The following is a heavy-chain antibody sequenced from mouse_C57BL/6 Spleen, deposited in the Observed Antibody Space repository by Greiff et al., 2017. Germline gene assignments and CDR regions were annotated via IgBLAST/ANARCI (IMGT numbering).Heavy chain of an antibody. V-gene: IGHV1-42*01. J-gene: IGHJ4*01. CDR2: IHPSTGGT. CDR3: ARTLYDYSYYYAMDY. Sequence: EVKLMESGPELVKPGASVKISCKASGYSFTGYYMNWVKQSPEKSLEWIGEIHPSTGGTTYNQKFKAKATLTVDKSSSTAYMQLKSLTSEDSAVYYCARTLYDYSYYYAMDYWGQGTSVTVSS. CDR1: GYSFTGYY. D-gene: IGHD2-4*01.